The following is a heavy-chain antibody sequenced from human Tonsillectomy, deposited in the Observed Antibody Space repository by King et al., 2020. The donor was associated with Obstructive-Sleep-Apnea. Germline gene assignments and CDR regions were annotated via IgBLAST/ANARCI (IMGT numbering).Heavy chain of an antibody. V-gene: IGHV4-59*01. J-gene: IGHJ4*02. Sequence: VQLQESGPGLVKPSETLSLTCTVSGGSISSYYWSWIRQPPGKGLEWIGYFYYSGSTNYNPSLKSRVTISVDTSKNQFSLKLSSVTAADTAVYYCARGPVGQWQVLDYWGQGTLVTVSS. CDR2: FYYSGST. CDR1: GGSISSYY. D-gene: IGHD6-19*01. CDR3: ARGPVGQWQVLDY.